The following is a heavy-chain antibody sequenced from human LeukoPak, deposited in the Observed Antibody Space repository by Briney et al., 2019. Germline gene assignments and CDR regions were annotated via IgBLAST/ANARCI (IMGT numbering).Heavy chain of an antibody. CDR3: ARELGYCSGTTCSVHYYGMDV. J-gene: IGHJ6*02. CDR1: GFTFTSYS. CDR2: ISISSSTT. D-gene: IGHD2-15*01. Sequence: PGGSLRLSCAASGFTFTSYSMNWVRQAPGKGLEWVSYISISSSTTYYGDSVKGRFIISRDNAKNSVYLQMNSLRDEDTAVYYCARELGYCSGTTCSVHYYGMDVWGQGTTVTVSS. V-gene: IGHV3-48*02.